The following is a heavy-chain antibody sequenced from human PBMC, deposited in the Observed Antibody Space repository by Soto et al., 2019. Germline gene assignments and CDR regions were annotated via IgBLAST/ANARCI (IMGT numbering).Heavy chain of an antibody. V-gene: IGHV3-21*01. J-gene: IGHJ4*02. CDR2: ISSSSRYI. Sequence: EVQLVESGGGLVKPGGSLRLSCAASGFTFSSYSMNWVRQAPGKGLEWVASISSSSRYIYYADSVKGRFTISRDNAKNSLYLQMNSLRAEGQGVYYCARDLLYSSSWGGDYWGQGTLVTVSS. CDR3: ARDLLYSSSWGGDY. D-gene: IGHD6-13*01. CDR1: GFTFSSYS.